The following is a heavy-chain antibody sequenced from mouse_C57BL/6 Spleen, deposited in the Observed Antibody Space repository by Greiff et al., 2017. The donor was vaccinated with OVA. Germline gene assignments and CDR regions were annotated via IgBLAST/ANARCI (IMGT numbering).Heavy chain of an antibody. CDR3: TSVGVGYYFDY. V-gene: IGHV5-9-1*02. Sequence: EVKVEESGEGLVKPGGSLKLSCAASGFTFSSYAMSWVRQTPEKRLEWVAYISSGGDYIYYADTVKGRFTISRDTARNTLYLEMSSLKCEDTAMYYCTSVGVGYYFDYWGQGTTLTVSS. D-gene: IGHD2-14*01. J-gene: IGHJ2*01. CDR1: GFTFSSYA. CDR2: ISSGGDYI.